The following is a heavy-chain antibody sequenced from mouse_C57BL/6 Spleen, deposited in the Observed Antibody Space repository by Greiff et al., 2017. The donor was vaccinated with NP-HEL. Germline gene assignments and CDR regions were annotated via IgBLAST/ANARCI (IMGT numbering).Heavy chain of an antibody. D-gene: IGHD2-4*01. CDR3: ARSHISYDYDCAMDY. J-gene: IGHJ4*01. CDR1: GYTFTDYN. V-gene: IGHV1-18*01. Sequence: EVQLQQSGPELVKPGASVKIPCKASGYTFTDYNMDWVKQSHGKSLEWIGDIHPNNGGTIYNQKFKGKATLTVDKSSSTAYMELRSLTSEDTAVYYCARSHISYDYDCAMDYWGQGTSVTVSS. CDR2: IHPNNGGT.